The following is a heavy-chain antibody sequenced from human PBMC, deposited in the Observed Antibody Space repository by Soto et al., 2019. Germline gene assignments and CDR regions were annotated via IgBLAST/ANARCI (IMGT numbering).Heavy chain of an antibody. V-gene: IGHV4-59*01. Sequence: PSETLSLTCTVSGGPMSEYFWSWIRQSPGKGLEWIGYVYYLGSTDYNPSLKSRVMISVDTSKGQFSLKLSSVTVADTAVYYCARDGYDGSGSPYPAYWGPGIQVTVSS. CDR1: GGPMSEYF. CDR2: VYYLGST. CDR3: ARDGYDGSGSPYPAY. J-gene: IGHJ4*02. D-gene: IGHD3-10*01.